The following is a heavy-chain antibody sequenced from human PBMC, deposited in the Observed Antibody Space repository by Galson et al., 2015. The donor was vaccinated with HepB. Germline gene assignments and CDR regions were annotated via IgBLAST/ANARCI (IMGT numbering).Heavy chain of an antibody. J-gene: IGHJ6*02. V-gene: IGHV3-23*01. CDR2: ISGSGGST. CDR1: GFTFSSYA. Sequence: SLRLSCAASGFTFSSYAMSWVRQAPGKGLEWVAAISGSGGSTYYADSVKGRFTISRANSKNTLYLQMNSLRAEYTAVYYCAKAGETWAAAGRTYYYYGMDVWGQGTLVPVSS. CDR3: AKAGETWAAAGRTYYYYGMDV. D-gene: IGHD6-13*01.